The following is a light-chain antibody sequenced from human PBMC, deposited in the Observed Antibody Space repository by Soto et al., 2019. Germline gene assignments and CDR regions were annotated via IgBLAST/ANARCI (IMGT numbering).Light chain of an antibody. V-gene: IGKV4-1*01. CDR1: QSVLYSSNSKNY. CDR3: QQHYTTPIT. J-gene: IGKJ5*01. Sequence: DIVMTQSPDSLAVSLGERATINCKSSQSVLYSSNSKNYLAWYQQKPGQPPKLLIYWASTRESGVPDRFSGSGSGTDFTLTISSLQAEDVAVYYCQQHYTTPITFGQGTRLEIE. CDR2: WAS.